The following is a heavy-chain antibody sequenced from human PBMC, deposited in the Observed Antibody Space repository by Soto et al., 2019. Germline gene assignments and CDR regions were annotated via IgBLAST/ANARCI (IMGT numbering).Heavy chain of an antibody. CDR3: AADDEGYCSSTSCYSLRFDY. CDR2: IVVGSGNT. J-gene: IGHJ4*02. CDR1: GFTFTSSA. Sequence: QMQLVQSGPEVKKPGTSVKVSCKASGFTFTSSAVQWVRQARGQRLAWIGWIVVGSGNTNYAQKFQERVTITRDMSTSTAYMELSSLRSEDTAVYYCAADDEGYCSSTSCYSLRFDYWGQGTLVTVSS. V-gene: IGHV1-58*01. D-gene: IGHD2-2*01.